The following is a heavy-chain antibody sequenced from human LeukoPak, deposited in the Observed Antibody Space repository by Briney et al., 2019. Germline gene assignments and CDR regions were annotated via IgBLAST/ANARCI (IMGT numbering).Heavy chain of an antibody. V-gene: IGHV4-59*08. J-gene: IGHJ4*02. Sequence: SETLSLTCTVSGGSISSYYWSWIRQPPGKGLEWNGYVYYSGSTNYNPSLKGRVTISVDTSKSQFSLKLTSVTAAGTAVYYCASTTSGSYFFGYWGQGTLVTVSS. D-gene: IGHD1-26*01. CDR3: ASTTSGSYFFGY. CDR2: VYYSGST. CDR1: GGSISSYY.